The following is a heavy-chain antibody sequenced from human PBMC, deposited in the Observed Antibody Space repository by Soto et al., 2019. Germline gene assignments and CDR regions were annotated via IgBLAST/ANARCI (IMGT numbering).Heavy chain of an antibody. D-gene: IGHD3-10*01. CDR1: GFTFSSYA. CDR3: ARDLGGSGNPPHHVGYFYYYYGMDV. V-gene: IGHV3-30-3*01. CDR2: ISYDGSNK. J-gene: IGHJ6*02. Sequence: QVQLVESGGGVVQPGRSLRLSCAASGFTFSSYAMHWVRQAPGKGLEWVAVISYDGSNKYYADSVKGRFTISRDNSKNTLYLQLNSLRAEDTAMYYCARDLGGSGNPPHHVGYFYYYYGMDVWGQGTTVTVSS.